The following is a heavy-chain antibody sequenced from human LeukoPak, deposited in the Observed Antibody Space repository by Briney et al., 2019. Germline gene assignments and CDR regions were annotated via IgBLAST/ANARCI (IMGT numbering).Heavy chain of an antibody. J-gene: IGHJ6*03. CDR1: GGSISSSSHY. CDR2: IYYSGST. V-gene: IGHV4-39*07. CDR3: ARVQPDYYYMDV. Sequence: SETLSLTCTVSGGSISSSSHYWAWIRQSPGTGLEWIGGIYYSGSTYYNPSLKSRVTISVDTSKNQFSLKLSSVTAADTAVYYCARVQPDYYYMDVWGKGTTVTVSS.